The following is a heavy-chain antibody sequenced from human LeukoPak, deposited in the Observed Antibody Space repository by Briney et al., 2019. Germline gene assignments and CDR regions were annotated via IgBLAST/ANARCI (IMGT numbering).Heavy chain of an antibody. D-gene: IGHD3-22*01. Sequence: PSETLSLTCTVSGGSLSSGGYYWSWIRQHPGKGLEWIGCIYYSGSTYYNPSLKSRVTISVDTSKNQFSLKLSSVTAADTAVYYCARDYYDSSGYYYVVSVSRYFDLWGRGTLVTVSS. CDR3: ARDYYDSSGYYYVVSVSRYFDL. CDR1: GGSLSSGGYY. CDR2: IYYSGST. J-gene: IGHJ2*01. V-gene: IGHV4-31*03.